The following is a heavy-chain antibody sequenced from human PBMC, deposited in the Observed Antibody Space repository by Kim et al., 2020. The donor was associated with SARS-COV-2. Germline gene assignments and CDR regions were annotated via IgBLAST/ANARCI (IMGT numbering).Heavy chain of an antibody. CDR3: ARGGLPSDYSYYGFDV. CDR2: ISGINSYI. CDR1: GFTFSSYS. V-gene: IGHV3-21*01. J-gene: IGHJ6*02. D-gene: IGHD6-25*01. Sequence: GGSLRLSCAASGFTFSSYSMNCVRQAPGKGLEWVSSISGINSYIYHADSVKGRITISRDNAKKSLYLQMISVRAEDTAVYYCARGGLPSDYSYYGFDVWGQGTTVTVSS.